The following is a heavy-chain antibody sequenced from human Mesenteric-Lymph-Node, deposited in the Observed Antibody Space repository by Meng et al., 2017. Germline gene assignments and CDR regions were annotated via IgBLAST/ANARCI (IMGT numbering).Heavy chain of an antibody. V-gene: IGHV3-74*01. CDR2: INSDGSST. CDR3: ASHYGDNQYHYHDVDV. J-gene: IGHJ6*02. Sequence: GESLKISCAASGFIFSSYWMHWVRQAPGKGLVWVSRINSDGSSTSYADSVKGRCTISRDNAKNTLYLQMDSLRTEDTAVYYCASHYGDNQYHYHDVDVWGQGTTVTVSS. D-gene: IGHD4-17*01. CDR1: GFIFSSYW.